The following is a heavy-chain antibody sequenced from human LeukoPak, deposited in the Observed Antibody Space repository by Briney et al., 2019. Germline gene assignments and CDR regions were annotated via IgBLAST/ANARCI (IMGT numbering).Heavy chain of an antibody. Sequence: PGTSLRLSCTLSGLTFSRYAMNWVRQAPGKGLEWVALISYDGSKKDYTDSVKGRFSISRDNSKDTLYLQMNSLRAEDTAVYYCAKNYYYDSSGAFDYWGQGTLVTVSS. V-gene: IGHV3-30-3*02. D-gene: IGHD3-22*01. CDR3: AKNYYYDSSGAFDY. CDR2: ISYDGSKK. J-gene: IGHJ4*02. CDR1: GLTFSRYA.